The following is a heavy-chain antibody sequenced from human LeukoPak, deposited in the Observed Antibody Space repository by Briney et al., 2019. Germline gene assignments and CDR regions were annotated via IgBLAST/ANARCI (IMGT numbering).Heavy chain of an antibody. D-gene: IGHD3-3*01. CDR1: GYTFSSYG. CDR3: ARAGSITIFGVVVAHNWFDP. J-gene: IGHJ5*02. CDR2: ISAYNGNT. Sequence: ASVKVSCKASGYTFSSYGASWVRQAPGQGLEWMGWISAYNGNTNYAQKLQGRVTMTTDTSTSTAYMQLRSLRSDDTAVYYCARAGSITIFGVVVAHNWFDPWGQGTLVTVSS. V-gene: IGHV1-18*01.